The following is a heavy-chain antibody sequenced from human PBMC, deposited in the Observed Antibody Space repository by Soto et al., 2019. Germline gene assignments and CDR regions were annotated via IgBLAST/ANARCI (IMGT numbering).Heavy chain of an antibody. D-gene: IGHD5-12*01. J-gene: IGHJ4*02. V-gene: IGHV4-34*01. CDR2: INHSGST. CDR1: GGSFSGYY. Sequence: PSETLSLTCAVYGGSFSGYYWSWIRQPPGKGLEWIGEINHSGSTNYNPSLKSRVTISVDTSKNQFSLKLSSVTAADTAVCYCARVSGYSGYDHTFDYWGQGTLVTVSS. CDR3: ARVSGYSGYDHTFDY.